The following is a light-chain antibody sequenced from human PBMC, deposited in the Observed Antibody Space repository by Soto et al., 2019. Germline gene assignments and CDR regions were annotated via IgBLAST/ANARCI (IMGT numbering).Light chain of an antibody. CDR2: GAF. Sequence: ETVMTQSPATLSVSPGGRATLSCRASQSVSANLAWYQQKPGQAPRLLIYGAFTRATDIPARFSGSGSGTEFTLTISRLQSEDSAVYYCQQYNNWPRTFGQGTKV. J-gene: IGKJ1*01. CDR3: QQYNNWPRT. V-gene: IGKV3-15*01. CDR1: QSVSAN.